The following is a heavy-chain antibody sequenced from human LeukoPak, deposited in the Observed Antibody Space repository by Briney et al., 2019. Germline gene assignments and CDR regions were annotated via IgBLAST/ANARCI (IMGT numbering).Heavy chain of an antibody. V-gene: IGHV3-23*01. CDR2: ISGSGGST. D-gene: IGHD1-26*01. J-gene: IGHJ4*02. CDR1: GFTFSSYA. Sequence: QTGGSLRLSCAASGFTFSSYAMSWVRQAPGKGREWVSAISGSGGSTYYADSVKGRFTISRDNSKNALYLQMNSLRAADTAVYYCAKDVIVGAKQWGQGTLVTVSS. CDR3: AKDVIVGAKQ.